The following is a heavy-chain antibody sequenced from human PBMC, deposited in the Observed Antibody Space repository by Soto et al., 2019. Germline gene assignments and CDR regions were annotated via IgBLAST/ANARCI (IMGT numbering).Heavy chain of an antibody. Sequence: ASVKVSCKASGYTFSTYAMHWVRQAPGQSLEWMGWINGGTGQTRYSQRFQDRVTITRDTSAKTTYMDLTSLRSEDTAVYYCARGKGMEENYYYYGMDIWGPGTLVTVSS. J-gene: IGHJ6*02. CDR1: GYTFSTYA. V-gene: IGHV1-3*01. CDR3: ARGKGMEENYYYYGMDI. CDR2: INGGTGQT. D-gene: IGHD1-1*01.